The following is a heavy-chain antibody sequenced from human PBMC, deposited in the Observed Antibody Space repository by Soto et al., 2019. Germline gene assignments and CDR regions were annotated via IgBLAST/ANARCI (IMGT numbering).Heavy chain of an antibody. CDR2: IYYSGST. CDR1: GGSISSGDYY. J-gene: IGHJ4*02. D-gene: IGHD3-10*01. CDR3: ARVRGVTYFDY. Sequence: SETLSLTCTVSGGSISSGDYYWSWIRQPPGKGLEWIGYIYYSGSTYYNPSLKSRVTISVDTSKNQFSLKLTSVTAADTAVYYCARVRGVTYFDYWGQGTLVTVSS. V-gene: IGHV4-30-4*01.